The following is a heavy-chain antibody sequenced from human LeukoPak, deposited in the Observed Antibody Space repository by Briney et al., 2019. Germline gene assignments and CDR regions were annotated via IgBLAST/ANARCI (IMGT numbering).Heavy chain of an antibody. CDR3: ARAPMVAYCSSTSCYGRGNWFDP. J-gene: IGHJ5*02. D-gene: IGHD2-2*01. Sequence: SETLSLTCAVHGGSFSGYYWSWIRQPPGKGLEWIGEINHSGSTNYNPSLKSRVTISVDTSKNQFSLKLSSVTAADTAVYYCARAPMVAYCSSTSCYGRGNWFDPWGQGTLVTVSS. CDR1: GGSFSGYY. V-gene: IGHV4-34*01. CDR2: INHSGST.